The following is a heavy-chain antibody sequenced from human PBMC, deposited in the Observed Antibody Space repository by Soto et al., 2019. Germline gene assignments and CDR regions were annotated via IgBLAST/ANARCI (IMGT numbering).Heavy chain of an antibody. CDR2: INHSGST. Sequence: QVQLQQWGAGLLKPSETLSLTCAVYGGSFSGYYWSWIRQPPWKGLEWIGEINHSGSTNYNPSLKSRVTISVDTSKNQFSLKLSSVTAADTAVYYCARGAVLLWFGELSLHFDYWGQGTLVTVSS. D-gene: IGHD3-10*01. CDR1: GGSFSGYY. CDR3: ARGAVLLWFGELSLHFDY. V-gene: IGHV4-34*01. J-gene: IGHJ4*02.